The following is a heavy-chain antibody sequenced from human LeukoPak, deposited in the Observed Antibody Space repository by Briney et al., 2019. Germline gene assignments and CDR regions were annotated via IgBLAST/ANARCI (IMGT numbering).Heavy chain of an antibody. CDR2: INAGNGNT. J-gene: IGHJ5*02. CDR1: GYTFTSYA. D-gene: IGHD6-19*01. V-gene: IGHV1-3*01. Sequence: GASVKVSCKASGYTFTSYAMHWVRQAPGQRLEWMGWINAGNGNTKYSQKFQGRVTITRDTSASTAYMELSSLRSEDTAVYYCAREAGDSSGWYNWFDPWGQGTLVTVSS. CDR3: AREAGDSSGWYNWFDP.